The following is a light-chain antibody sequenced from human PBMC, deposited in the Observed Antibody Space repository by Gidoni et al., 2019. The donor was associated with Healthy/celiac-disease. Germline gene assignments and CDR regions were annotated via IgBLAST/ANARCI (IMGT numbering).Light chain of an antibody. CDR2: AAS. J-gene: IGKJ4*01. Sequence: IQMTQSPSSLSASVGDRVTITCRASQSISSYLNWYQQKPGKAPKLLIYAASSLQSGVPSRLSGSGSGTDFTLTISSLQPEDFATYYCQQSYSTLALTFGGGTKVEIK. V-gene: IGKV1-39*01. CDR3: QQSYSTLALT. CDR1: QSISSY.